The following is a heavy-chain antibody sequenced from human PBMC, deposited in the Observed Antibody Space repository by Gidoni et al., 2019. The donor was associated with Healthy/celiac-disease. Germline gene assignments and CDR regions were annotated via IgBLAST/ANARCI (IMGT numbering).Heavy chain of an antibody. D-gene: IGHD3-3*01. CDR1: GYPISIGSY. CDR2: IYHSGST. J-gene: IGHJ5*02. Sequence: QVQLQESGPGLVTPSETLSLTCPVSGYPISIGSYWAWLRQPPGKGLEWIGSIYHSGSTYYNPSLKSRVTISVDTSKNQFSLKLSSVTGADTAVYYCARTGYYDFWSGRKKTKQETGGWFDPWGQGTLVTVSS. V-gene: IGHV4-38-2*01. CDR3: ARTGYYDFWSGRKKTKQETGGWFDP.